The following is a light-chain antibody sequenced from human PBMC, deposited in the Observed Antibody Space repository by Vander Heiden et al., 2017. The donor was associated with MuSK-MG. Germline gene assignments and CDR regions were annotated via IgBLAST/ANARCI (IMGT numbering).Light chain of an antibody. J-gene: IGKJ3*01. CDR2: AAS. V-gene: IGKV1-9*01. CDR3: QQLNNYFYGT. Sequence: DIQLTQSPSFLSASVGDRVTITCRASQGINSYLAWFQQKPGKAPKLLIFAASTLQSGVPSRFSGSGSGTEFTLTISSLQPEDFATYYCQQLNNYFYGTFGPGTKVDIK. CDR1: QGINSY.